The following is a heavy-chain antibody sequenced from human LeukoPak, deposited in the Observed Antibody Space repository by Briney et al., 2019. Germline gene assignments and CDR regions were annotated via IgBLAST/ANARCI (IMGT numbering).Heavy chain of an antibody. CDR1: GVSISSGSHY. D-gene: IGHD6-13*01. CDR3: ARQFYTRSWDRWFDP. V-gene: IGHV4-61*05. CDR2: IYYSVTT. Sequence: SSETLSLTCTVSGVSISSGSHYWGWIRQPPGKGLEWIGFIYYSVTTNYNPSLKSRVSISLDTSKRQFSLKLTSVTAADTAHYYCARQFYTRSWDRWFDPWGQGILVTVSS. J-gene: IGHJ5*02.